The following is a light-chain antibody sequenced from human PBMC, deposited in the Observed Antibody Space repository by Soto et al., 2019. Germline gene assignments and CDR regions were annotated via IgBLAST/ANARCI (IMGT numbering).Light chain of an antibody. CDR1: HSVSSY. J-gene: IGKJ4*01. CDR2: DAS. V-gene: IGKV3-11*01. Sequence: EIVLTQSPATLSLSTGEGSTLSCRASHSVSSYLAWYQQKPGQAPRLLIYDASYRASGIPARFSASGSGTDFTLTISSLEPEDFAVYYGQHRGNWPLTFGGGTKVDIK. CDR3: QHRGNWPLT.